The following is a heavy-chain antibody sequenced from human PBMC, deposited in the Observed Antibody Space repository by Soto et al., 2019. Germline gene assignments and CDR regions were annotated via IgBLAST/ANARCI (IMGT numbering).Heavy chain of an antibody. V-gene: IGHV3-23*01. CDR3: AKRTVGWYFDL. J-gene: IGHJ2*01. CDR1: GFTFSSYA. Sequence: EVQVLESGGGLVQPGGSLRLSCAASGFTFSSYAMNWVRQAPGKGLEWVSVISGSGGSTYYADSVKGRFTISRDNSKNTLYLQMNSLRAEDTAVYYCAKRTVGWYFDLWGRGTLVTVSS. D-gene: IGHD4-17*01. CDR2: ISGSGGST.